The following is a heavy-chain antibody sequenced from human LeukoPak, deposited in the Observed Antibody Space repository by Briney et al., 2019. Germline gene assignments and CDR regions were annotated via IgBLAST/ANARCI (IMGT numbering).Heavy chain of an antibody. CDR1: GFTFSSYW. CDR3: ARGEYYGSGSGVGAFDI. V-gene: IGHV3-7*01. J-gene: IGHJ3*02. D-gene: IGHD3-10*01. Sequence: GSLRLSCAASGFTFSSYWMSWVRQAPGKGLEWVANLKQDGSEKYYVDSVKGRFTISRDNAKNSLYLQMNSLRAEDTAVYYCARGEYYGSGSGVGAFDIWGQGTMVTVSS. CDR2: LKQDGSEK.